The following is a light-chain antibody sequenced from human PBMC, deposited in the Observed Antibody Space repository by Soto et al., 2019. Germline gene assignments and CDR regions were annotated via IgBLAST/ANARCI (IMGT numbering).Light chain of an antibody. CDR3: SSYTSSSTLV. Sequence: SALTQPASLSGSPGQSITLSCPGNSSDVGGYNYVSWYQQHPGKAPKLMIYDVSNRPSGVSNRFSGSKSGNTASLTISGLQAEDEADYYCSSYTSSSTLVFGTGTKVTVL. CDR1: SSDVGGYNY. J-gene: IGLJ1*01. CDR2: DVS. V-gene: IGLV2-14*01.